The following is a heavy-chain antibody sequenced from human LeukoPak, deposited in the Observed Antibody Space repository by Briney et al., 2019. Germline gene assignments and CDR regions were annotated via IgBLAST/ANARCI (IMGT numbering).Heavy chain of an antibody. CDR2: LIGSGGST. D-gene: IGHD2-15*01. Sequence: GGSLSLSCAAPGFTFKNSAMTWVRPASGKGLGWGSTLIGSGGSTDYADSVKGWFTISIDNSKDTLFLQMDSLRVEDTAVYYCATFCSGGDCYSFAPWGQGTLVTVSS. J-gene: IGHJ5*02. CDR3: ATFCSGGDCYSFAP. V-gene: IGHV3-23*01. CDR1: GFTFKNSA.